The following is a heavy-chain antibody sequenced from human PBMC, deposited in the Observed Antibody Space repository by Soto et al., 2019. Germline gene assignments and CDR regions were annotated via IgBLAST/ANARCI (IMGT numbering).Heavy chain of an antibody. D-gene: IGHD6-19*01. CDR2: ISGSGGST. Sequence: EVQLLESGGGLVQPGGSLRLSCAASGFTFSSYAMSWVRQAPGKGLEWVSAISGSGGSTYYADSVKGRFTISIDNSKNTLYLQMNSLRAEDTAVYYCTASSGWYNAFDIWGQGTMVTVSS. CDR1: GFTFSSYA. V-gene: IGHV3-23*01. J-gene: IGHJ3*02. CDR3: TASSGWYNAFDI.